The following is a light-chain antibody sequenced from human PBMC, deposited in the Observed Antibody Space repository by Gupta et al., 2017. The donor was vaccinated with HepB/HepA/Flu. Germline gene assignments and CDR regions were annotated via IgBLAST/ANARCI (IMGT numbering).Light chain of an antibody. CDR1: QGITNY. CDR3: QKYNSAPLT. CDR2: AVS. J-gene: IGKJ4*01. Sequence: DIQMTELPFSLSAFVGDRVTITCRASQGITNYLALYQQKPGKAPKLLIYAVSPLQSGVPSRFSGSGSGTDFTLTISGLQPEDVATYYCQKYNSAPLTFGGGTKVEIK. V-gene: IGKV1-27*01.